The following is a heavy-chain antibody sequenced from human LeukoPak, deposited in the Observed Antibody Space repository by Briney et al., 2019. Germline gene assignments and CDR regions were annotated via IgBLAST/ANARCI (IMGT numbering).Heavy chain of an antibody. V-gene: IGHV1-18*01. CDR2: ISAYNGNT. J-gene: IGHJ6*02. CDR1: GYTFTSYG. CDR3: ARVGHSSSSLFEGLYYGMDV. Sequence: ASVKVSCKASGYTFTSYGISWVRQAPGQGLEWMGWISAYNGNTNYAQKLQGRVTMTTDTSTSTAYMELRSLRSDDTAVYYCARVGHSSSSLFEGLYYGMDVWGQGTTVTVSS. D-gene: IGHD6-6*01.